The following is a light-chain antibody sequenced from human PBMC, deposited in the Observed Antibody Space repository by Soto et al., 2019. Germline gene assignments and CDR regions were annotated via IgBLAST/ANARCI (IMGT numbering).Light chain of an antibody. CDR2: KAS. J-gene: IGKJ1*01. Sequence: DIQMTQSPSTLFGSVGDRVTITCRASQTISSWLAWYQQKPGKAPKLLIYKASTLKSGVQSRFSGSGSGTEFTLTISSLQPDDFATYYCQIYNSYSEAFGQGTKVELK. CDR3: QIYNSYSEA. V-gene: IGKV1-5*03. CDR1: QTISSW.